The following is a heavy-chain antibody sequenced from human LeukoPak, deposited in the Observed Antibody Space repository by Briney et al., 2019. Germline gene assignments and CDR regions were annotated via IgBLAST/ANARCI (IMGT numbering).Heavy chain of an antibody. J-gene: IGHJ4*02. V-gene: IGHV3-23*01. D-gene: IGHD3-9*01. CDR1: GFTFSSYA. CDR2: ISGSGGST. Sequence: GGSLRLSCAASGFTFSSYAMSWVRQAPGKGLEWVSAISGSGGSTYYADSVKGRFTISRDNSKNTLYLQMNSLRAEDTAVYYCAKARPGAYDILTGYHPSEYYFDYWGQGTLVTVSS. CDR3: AKARPGAYDILTGYHPSEYYFDY.